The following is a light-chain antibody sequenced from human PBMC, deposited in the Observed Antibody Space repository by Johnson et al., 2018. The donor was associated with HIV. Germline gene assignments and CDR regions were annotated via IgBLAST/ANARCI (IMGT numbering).Light chain of an antibody. V-gene: IGLV1-51*01. CDR1: SSNIGNNY. J-gene: IGLJ1*01. CDR2: DNN. Sequence: QSVLTQPPSVSAAPGQKVTISCSGSSSNIGNNYVSLYQQLPATAPKLLIYDNNKRPSGIPDRFSGSKSGTSATLGITGLQTGDEADYYCGTWDSSLSAGYVFGTGTKVTVL. CDR3: GTWDSSLSAGYV.